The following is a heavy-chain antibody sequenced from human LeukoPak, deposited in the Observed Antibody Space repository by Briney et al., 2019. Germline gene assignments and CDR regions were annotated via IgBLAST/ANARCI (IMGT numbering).Heavy chain of an antibody. D-gene: IGHD6-13*01. CDR3: AKGDSN. V-gene: IGHV3-30*02. Sequence: GGSLRLSCAASGFTYSSYGIHWVRQAPGKGLEWVALIRNDIPKDGINKYYADSVRGRFTISRDNSKNTVYLQMNSLRAADTAMYYCAKGDSNWGQGTLVTVSS. J-gene: IGHJ4*02. CDR1: GFTYSSYG. CDR2: IPKDGINK.